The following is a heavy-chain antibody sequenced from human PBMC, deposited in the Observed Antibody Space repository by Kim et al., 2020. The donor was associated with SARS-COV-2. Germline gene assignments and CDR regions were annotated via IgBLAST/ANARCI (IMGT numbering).Heavy chain of an antibody. V-gene: IGHV3-9*01. D-gene: IGHD3-16*01. CDR3: IKELLPGGIDY. Sequence: GGSLRLSCVVSGLTFEEYAMHWIRQAPGKALEWVAGIYWNSNRIGYEDSVKGRFTISRDNAKNSLYLQMNRLRVEDSAFYYCIKELLPGGIDYGGRGSL. CDR2: IYWNSNRI. CDR1: GLTFEEYA. J-gene: IGHJ4*02.